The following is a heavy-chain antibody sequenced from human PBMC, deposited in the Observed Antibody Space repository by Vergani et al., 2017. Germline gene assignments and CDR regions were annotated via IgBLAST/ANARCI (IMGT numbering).Heavy chain of an antibody. CDR2: INHSGST. CDR3: ARSWSGYYRSPKNYYYYGMDV. V-gene: IGHV4-34*01. J-gene: IGHJ6*02. Sequence: QVQLQQWGAGLLKPSETLSLTCAVYGGSFSGYYWSWIRQPPGKGLEWIGEINHSGSTNYNPSLKSRVTISVDTSKNQFSLKLSSVTAADTAVYYCARSWSGYYRSPKNYYYYGMDVWGQGTTVTVSS. CDR1: GGSFSGYY. D-gene: IGHD3-3*01.